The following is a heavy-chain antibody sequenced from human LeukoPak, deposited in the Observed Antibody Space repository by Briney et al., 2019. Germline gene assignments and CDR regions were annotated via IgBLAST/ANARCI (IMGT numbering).Heavy chain of an antibody. V-gene: IGHV3-23*01. J-gene: IGHJ3*02. CDR2: ISGSGGST. D-gene: IGHD3-22*01. Sequence: GGSLRPSCAASGFTFSSYAMSWVRQAPGKGLEWVSAISGSGGSTYYADSVKDRFTISRDNSKNTLYLQMNSLRAEDTAVYYCAKDLEYDRNVFDIWGQGTMVTVSS. CDR1: GFTFSSYA. CDR3: AKDLEYDRNVFDI.